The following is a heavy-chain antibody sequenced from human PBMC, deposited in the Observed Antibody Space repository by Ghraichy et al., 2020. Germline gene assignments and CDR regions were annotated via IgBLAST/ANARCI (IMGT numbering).Heavy chain of an antibody. CDR3: AKDLTYFYDSSGYRTND. CDR1: GFTFSSYA. D-gene: IGHD3-22*01. V-gene: IGHV3-23*01. CDR2: MSGSGGST. Sequence: GESLNISCAASGFTFSSYAMSWVRQAPGKGLEWVSTMSGSGGSTYYADSVKGRFTISRDNSKNTLYLQMNSLRAEDTAVFYCAKDLTYFYDSSGYRTNDWGQGTLVAVSS. J-gene: IGHJ4*02.